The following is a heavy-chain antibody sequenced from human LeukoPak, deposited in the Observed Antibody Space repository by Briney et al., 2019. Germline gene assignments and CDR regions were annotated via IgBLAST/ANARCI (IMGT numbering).Heavy chain of an antibody. D-gene: IGHD2-21*02. J-gene: IGHJ4*02. V-gene: IGHV3-23*01. CDR3: AKVVVVTAIGGGYFDY. Sequence: GGSLRLSCAASGFTFSSYAMSWVRQAPGKGLEWVSAISGSGGSTYYADSVKGRFTISRDNSKNTLYLQMNSLRAEDTAVYYCAKVVVVTAIGGGYFDYWGQGTLVTVSS. CDR2: ISGSGGST. CDR1: GFTFSSYA.